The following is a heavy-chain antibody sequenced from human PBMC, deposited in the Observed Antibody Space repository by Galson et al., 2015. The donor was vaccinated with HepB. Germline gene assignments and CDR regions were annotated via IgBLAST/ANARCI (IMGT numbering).Heavy chain of an antibody. V-gene: IGHV1-3*01. J-gene: IGHJ4*02. CDR3: ARDRGGTGDFDY. CDR2: INAGNGDT. D-gene: IGHD1-1*01. CDR1: GYTFTNYA. Sequence: SVKVSCKASGYTFTNYAIHWVRQAPGQRLEWMGWINAGNGDTKYSQKFQDSVTITRDTSASSAYMELSSLRSEDTALYYCARDRGGTGDFDYWGQGTLVTVSS.